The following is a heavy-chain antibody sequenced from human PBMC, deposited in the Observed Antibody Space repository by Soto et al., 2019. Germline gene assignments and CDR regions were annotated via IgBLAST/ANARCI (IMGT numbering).Heavy chain of an antibody. Sequence: QVVLLQSGAEVKEPGSSVRVSCQVSGSTFNNFAFSWVRQAPGHGPEWMGGIVVDSNTAEYSQRFQDRVTITADTSTDTLYMELGSLTFEDSAVYYCARAIKRWEVNYYFDFWGQGTLVTVSS. CDR2: IVVDSNTA. CDR3: ARAIKRWEVNYYFDF. V-gene: IGHV1-69*06. D-gene: IGHD1-26*01. CDR1: GSTFNNFA. J-gene: IGHJ4*02.